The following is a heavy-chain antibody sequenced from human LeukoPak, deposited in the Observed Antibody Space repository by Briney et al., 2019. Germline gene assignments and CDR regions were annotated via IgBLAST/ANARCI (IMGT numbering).Heavy chain of an antibody. D-gene: IGHD3-22*01. J-gene: IGHJ1*01. CDR1: GFTFSSYS. CDR2: INQDGSEK. V-gene: IGHV3-7*01. CDR3: VRETYDYDSSGYYAY. Sequence: PGGSLRLSCAASGFTFSSYSMNWVRQAPGKGLVWVANINQDGSEKNYVDSVKGRFTISRDNAKNSLYLQMKSLRAEDTALYYCVRETYDYDSSGYYAYWGQGTLVTVSS.